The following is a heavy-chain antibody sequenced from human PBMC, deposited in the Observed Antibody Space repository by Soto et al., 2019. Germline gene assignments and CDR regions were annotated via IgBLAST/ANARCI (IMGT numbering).Heavy chain of an antibody. Sequence: QVQLVQSGAEVKKPGSSVKVSCKASGGTFSSYAITWVRQAPGQGLEWMGGIIPIFGTANYAQKFQGRVTITADESTSTAYMALSSLRSEDTAVYYWARDRGPSSGYYPYWFDPWGQGTLVTVSS. V-gene: IGHV1-69*12. D-gene: IGHD3-22*01. CDR1: GGTFSSYA. CDR2: IIPIFGTA. CDR3: ARDRGPSSGYYPYWFDP. J-gene: IGHJ5*02.